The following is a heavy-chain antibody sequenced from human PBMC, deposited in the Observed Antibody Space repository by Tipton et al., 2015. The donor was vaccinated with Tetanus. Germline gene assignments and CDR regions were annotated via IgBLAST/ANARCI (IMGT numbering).Heavy chain of an antibody. D-gene: IGHD2-15*01. CDR2: INGDSTSI. CDR3: ARCSGGACYRGNHYYYGMDV. Sequence: GSLRLSCAASGFTFNTYSMNWVRRAPGKGLEWVSVINGDSTSIHYADSVKGRFTISRDNAKNSLYLQMNSLRAEDTAVYYCARCSGGACYRGNHYYYGMDVWGQGTTVTVSS. CDR1: GFTFNTYS. J-gene: IGHJ6*02. V-gene: IGHV3-21*01.